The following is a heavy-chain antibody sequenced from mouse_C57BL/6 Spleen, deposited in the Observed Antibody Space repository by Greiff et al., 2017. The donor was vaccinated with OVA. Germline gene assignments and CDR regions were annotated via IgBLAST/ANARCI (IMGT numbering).Heavy chain of an antibody. Sequence: QVQLQQPGAELVKPGASVKLSCKASGYTFTSYWMHWVKQRPGQGLEWIGMIHPNSGSTNYNEKFKSKATLTVDKSSRTAYMQLSSLTSEDSAVYYCARGDGYTWFAYWGQGTLVTVSA. CDR3: ARGDGYTWFAY. V-gene: IGHV1-64*01. CDR1: GYTFTSYW. J-gene: IGHJ3*01. CDR2: IHPNSGST. D-gene: IGHD2-3*01.